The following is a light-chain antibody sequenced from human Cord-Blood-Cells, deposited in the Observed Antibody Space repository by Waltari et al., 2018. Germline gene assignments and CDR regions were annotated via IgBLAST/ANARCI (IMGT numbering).Light chain of an antibody. J-gene: IGKJ1*01. CDR3: QQYNNWPRT. CDR1: QSVSSN. CDR2: GAS. Sequence: EIVMTQSPATLSVSPGERATLYCRASQSVSSNLAWYQQKPGQAPRLLIYGASTRATGIPARFSGSGSGTEFTLTISSLQSEDFAVYCCQQYNNWPRTFGQGTKVEIK. V-gene: IGKV3-15*01.